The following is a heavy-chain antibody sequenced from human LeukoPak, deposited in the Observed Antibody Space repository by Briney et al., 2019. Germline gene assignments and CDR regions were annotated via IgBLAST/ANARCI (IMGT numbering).Heavy chain of an antibody. CDR1: GFTFSSYE. Sequence: PGGSLRLSCAASGFTFSSYEMNWVRQAPGKGLEWVSYISSSGSTIYYADSVKGRFTISRDNAKNSLYLQMNSLRAEDTAVYYCARDAYQYDILTGYYPLDFDYWGQGTLVTVSS. CDR2: ISSSGSTI. J-gene: IGHJ4*02. D-gene: IGHD3-9*01. CDR3: ARDAYQYDILTGYYPLDFDY. V-gene: IGHV3-48*03.